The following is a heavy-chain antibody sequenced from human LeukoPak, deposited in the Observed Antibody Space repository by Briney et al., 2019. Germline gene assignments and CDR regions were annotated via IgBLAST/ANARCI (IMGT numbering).Heavy chain of an antibody. CDR1: GFTFSSYA. V-gene: IGHV3-30*04. CDR2: ISYDGSNK. D-gene: IGHD3-22*01. Sequence: GGSLRLSCAASGFTFSSYAMSWVRQAPGKGLEWVAVISYDGSNKYYADSVKGRFTISRDNSKNTLYLQMNSLRAEDTAVYYCAKAITMIVVALDAFDIWGQGTMVTVSS. CDR3: AKAITMIVVALDAFDI. J-gene: IGHJ3*02.